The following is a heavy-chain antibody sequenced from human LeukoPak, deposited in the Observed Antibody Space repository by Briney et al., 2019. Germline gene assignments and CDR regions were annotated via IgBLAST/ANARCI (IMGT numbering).Heavy chain of an antibody. V-gene: IGHV4-39*07. Sequence: SETLSLTSTVSRGSVSSSTYYWSWVRQPPGKGLEWVASIYYTGSTYYNPSLKSRVTISLDMSKNEFFLTMTSVTPADTAVYFCTAEKNGSPHYWGQGTQVTVSS. D-gene: IGHD2-8*01. CDR2: IYYTGST. CDR3: TAEKNGSPHY. CDR1: RGSVSSSTYY. J-gene: IGHJ4*02.